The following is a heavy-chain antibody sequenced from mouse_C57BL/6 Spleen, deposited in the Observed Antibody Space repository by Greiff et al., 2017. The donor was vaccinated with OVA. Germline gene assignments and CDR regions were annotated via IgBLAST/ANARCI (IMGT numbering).Heavy chain of an antibody. D-gene: IGHD2-4*01. Sequence: QVQLQQPGAELVKPGASVKLSCKASGYTFTSYWMHWVKQRPGQGLEWIGMIHPNSGSTNYNEKFKSKATLTVDKSSSTAYMQLSSLTSEDSAVYYCARSPYDYDGTGYWGQGTTRTVSS. V-gene: IGHV1-64*01. CDR3: ARSPYDYDGTGY. CDR1: GYTFTSYW. CDR2: IHPNSGST. J-gene: IGHJ2*01.